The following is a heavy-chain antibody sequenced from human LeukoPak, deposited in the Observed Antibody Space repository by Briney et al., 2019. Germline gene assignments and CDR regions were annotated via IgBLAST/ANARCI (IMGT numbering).Heavy chain of an antibody. CDR1: GFTLSSYD. V-gene: IGHV3-23*01. CDR3: GKAPVTTCRGAFCYPFHY. J-gene: IGHJ4*02. CDR2: ISDTGNT. Sequence: GGSVRLSCAASGFTLSSYDMRWVRQAPGKGLEWFSAISDTGNTYHADSVGGLFTISRDTPKNALFLQMNSLRPEDAALYYCGKAPVTTCRGAFCYPFHYWGLPTLLTVSS. D-gene: IGHD2-15*01.